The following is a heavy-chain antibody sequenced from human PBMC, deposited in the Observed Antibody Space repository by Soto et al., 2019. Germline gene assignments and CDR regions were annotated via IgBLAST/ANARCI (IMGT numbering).Heavy chain of an antibody. CDR1: GYTFTNYA. V-gene: IGHV1-3*01. CDR2: INAGDANT. Sequence: GASVKVSCKASGYTFTNYAMQWVRQAPGQRLEWMGWINAGDANTKYSQKFQGRVTIARDTSASTAYMELSSLRSEDTAVYYCARDQCANGVCYVPGFDYWGQGTLVTVSS. CDR3: ARDQCANGVCYVPGFDY. J-gene: IGHJ4*02. D-gene: IGHD2-8*01.